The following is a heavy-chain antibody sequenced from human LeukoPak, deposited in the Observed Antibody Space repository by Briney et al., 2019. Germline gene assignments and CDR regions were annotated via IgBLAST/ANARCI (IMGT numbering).Heavy chain of an antibody. Sequence: PGGSLRLSCAASGFTVSSNYMSWVRQAPGKGLEWVSVIYSGGSTYYADSMKGRFTISRDNSKNTLYLQMNSLRAEDTAVYYCARDRNSYDYGDKESWGGDNPDWFDPWGQGTLVTVSS. V-gene: IGHV3-53*01. J-gene: IGHJ5*02. CDR2: IYSGGST. D-gene: IGHD4-17*01. CDR1: GFTVSSNY. CDR3: ARDRNSYDYGDKESWGGDNPDWFDP.